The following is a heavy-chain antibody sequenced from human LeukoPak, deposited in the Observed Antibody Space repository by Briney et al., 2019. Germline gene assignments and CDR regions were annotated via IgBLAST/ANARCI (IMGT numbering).Heavy chain of an antibody. J-gene: IGHJ4*02. D-gene: IGHD2-2*01. V-gene: IGHV3-48*01. Sequence: HPGGSLRLSCAASGFTFSSYSMNWVRQAPGKGLEWVSYISSSSTIYYADSVKGRFTISRDNSKNTLYLQMGSLRAEDMAVYYCASDLNRPVVVPAAMHYWGQGTLVTVSS. CDR1: GFTFSSYS. CDR2: ISSSSTI. CDR3: ASDLNRPVVVPAAMHY.